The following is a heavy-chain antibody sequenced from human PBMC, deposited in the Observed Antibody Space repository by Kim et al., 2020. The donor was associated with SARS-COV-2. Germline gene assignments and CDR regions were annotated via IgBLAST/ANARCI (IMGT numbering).Heavy chain of an antibody. Sequence: GGSLRLSCAASGFTFSSYSMNWVRQAPGKGLEWVSSISSSSSYIYYADSVKGRFTISRDNAKNSLYLQMNSLRAEDTAVYYCARDTTGTGGHFDYWGQGTLVTVSS. CDR1: GFTFSSYS. CDR2: ISSSSSYI. V-gene: IGHV3-21*01. J-gene: IGHJ4*02. CDR3: ARDTTGTGGHFDY. D-gene: IGHD1-1*01.